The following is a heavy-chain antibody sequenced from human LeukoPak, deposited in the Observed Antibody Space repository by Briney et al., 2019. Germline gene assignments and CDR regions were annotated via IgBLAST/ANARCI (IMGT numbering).Heavy chain of an antibody. V-gene: IGHV1-69*02. D-gene: IGHD1-26*01. CDR1: GGSLNSHI. Sequence: GASVKVSCKASGGSLNSHIFTWVRQAPGQGLEWMGKITPVIDVSKYAQKFQGRLTITADKSTATVYMELSGLESDDTAVYYCARVNLRGSQYNWFDPWGQGTLVTVSS. CDR2: ITPVIDVS. CDR3: ARVNLRGSQYNWFDP. J-gene: IGHJ5*02.